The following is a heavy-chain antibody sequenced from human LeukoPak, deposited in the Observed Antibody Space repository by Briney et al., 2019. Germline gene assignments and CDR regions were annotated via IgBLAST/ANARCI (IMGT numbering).Heavy chain of an antibody. CDR1: GYVFPIYW. J-gene: IGHJ4*02. CDR3: ARPSQDYGDFDY. V-gene: IGHV5-51*01. CDR2: INPGDSNT. D-gene: IGHD4-17*01. Sequence: GESLKISCKGSGYVFPIYWIGWVRQMPGKGLEWMGIINPGDSNTRYSPSFQGQVTISADKSISTAYLQWSSLKASDTAMYYCARPSQDYGDFDYWGQGTLVTVSS.